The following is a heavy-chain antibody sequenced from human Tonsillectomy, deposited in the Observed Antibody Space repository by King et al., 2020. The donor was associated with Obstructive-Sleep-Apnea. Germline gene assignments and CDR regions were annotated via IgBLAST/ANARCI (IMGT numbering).Heavy chain of an antibody. CDR2: IKQDGSEK. CDR3: AREGSGSYSDY. V-gene: IGHV3-7*03. D-gene: IGHD1-26*01. Sequence: VQLVESGGGLVQPGGSPRLSCAASGFTFSSYWMSWVRQAPGKGLEWVANIKQDGSEKYYVDSVKGRFTISRDNAKNSLYLQMNSLRVEDTAVYYCAREGSGSYSDYWSQGTLVTVSS. J-gene: IGHJ4*01. CDR1: GFTFSSYW.